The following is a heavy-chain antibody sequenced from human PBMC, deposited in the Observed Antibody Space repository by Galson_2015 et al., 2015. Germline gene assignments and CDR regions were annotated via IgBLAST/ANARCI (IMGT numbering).Heavy chain of an antibody. Sequence: SVKVSCKASGGAFNSQRINWMRQAPGQGLEWMGGITPMFGRANYAQKFQGRVMITADESTTTAYMEVRSLRIEDTAMYYCARGFSGEPSLQYFVFWGQGTLITVS. V-gene: IGHV1-69*13. CDR3: ARGFSGEPSLQYFVF. D-gene: IGHD3-3*01. CDR1: GGAFNSQR. J-gene: IGHJ4*02. CDR2: ITPMFGRA.